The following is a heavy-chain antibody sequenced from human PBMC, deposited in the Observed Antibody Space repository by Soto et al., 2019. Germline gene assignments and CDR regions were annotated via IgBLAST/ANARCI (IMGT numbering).Heavy chain of an antibody. V-gene: IGHV1-2*02. CDR2: INPNSGDT. Sequence: AASVKVSCKASGYTFTGYDMHWVRQAPGQGLEWMGWINPNSGDTNYAQKFQGRVTMTRDTSITTASVELSRLRSDDTAMYYCARVMITFGGIVDKYYFDYWGQGTQVTVSS. D-gene: IGHD3-16*02. CDR3: ARVMITFGGIVDKYYFDY. CDR1: GYTFTGYD. J-gene: IGHJ4*02.